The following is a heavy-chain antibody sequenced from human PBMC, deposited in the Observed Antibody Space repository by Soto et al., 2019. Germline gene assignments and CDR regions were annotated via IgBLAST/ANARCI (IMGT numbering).Heavy chain of an antibody. Sequence: SVSNAWMNWVRQAPGKGLEWFGRIKSKTDGGTTDYAAPVKGRFTISRDDSKNTLYLQMNSLKTEDTAVYYCTTDRYYYDSSGYADFDYWGQGTLVTVSS. V-gene: IGHV3-15*07. CDR2: IKSKTDGGTT. CDR3: TTDRYYYDSSGYADFDY. D-gene: IGHD3-22*01. J-gene: IGHJ4*02. CDR1: SVSNAW.